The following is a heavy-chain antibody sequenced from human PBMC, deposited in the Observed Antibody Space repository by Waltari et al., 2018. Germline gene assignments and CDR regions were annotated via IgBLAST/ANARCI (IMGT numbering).Heavy chain of an antibody. D-gene: IGHD3-22*01. V-gene: IGHV1-18*01. J-gene: IGHJ5*02. CDR3: ATDRGWPNWFDP. CDR2: IRPHNGNT. CDR1: GYTFTDYG. Sequence: QVQLVQSGTEVKKPGASVKVTCKASGYTFTDYGISWVRQAPGQGLEWMGWIRPHNGNTKYLQKFQGRVTITADTSTDTAYMELSSLRSEDTAVYYCATDRGWPNWFDPWGQGTLVTVSS.